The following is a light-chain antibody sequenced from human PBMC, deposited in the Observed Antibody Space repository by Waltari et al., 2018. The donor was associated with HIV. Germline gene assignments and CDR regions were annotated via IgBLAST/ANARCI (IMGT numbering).Light chain of an antibody. CDR2: GNK. Sequence: QSMLTQPPSVSGAPGQRVTISCTGSSSTIGADYDDQWYQQIPGTAPKLLISGNKNRPSGVPDRFSASKSGTSASLTISGLQAEDEADYFCQSYDISLSASVVFGGGTRLTVL. CDR3: QSYDISLSASVV. CDR1: SSTIGADYD. V-gene: IGLV1-40*01. J-gene: IGLJ2*01.